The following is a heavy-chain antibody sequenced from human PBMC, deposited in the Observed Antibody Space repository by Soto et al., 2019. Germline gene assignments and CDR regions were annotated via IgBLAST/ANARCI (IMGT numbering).Heavy chain of an antibody. V-gene: IGHV4-30-4*08. CDR2: LHYSGAATYSP. D-gene: IGHD3-22*01. CDR1: GGKSGGGDGR. Sequence: TSTVAGGKSGGGDGRWSWISKTPGKGVEWLGDLHYSGAATYSPPYHPSLQIRIAISADISKSLFSLKLTSVTAADTAVYYCARVPTYYQDSIGYQPFHPCGQGTLGTVSS. J-gene: IGHJ5*02. CDR3: ARVPTYYQDSIGYQPFHP.